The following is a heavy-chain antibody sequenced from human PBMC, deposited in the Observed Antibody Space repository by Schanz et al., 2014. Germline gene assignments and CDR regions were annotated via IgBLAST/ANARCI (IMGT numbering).Heavy chain of an antibody. Sequence: EGQLVESGGGLVQPGGSLRLSCTASRIIFGTYSMNWIRQTPKGLEWVSYISSSSGTIYYADSVKGRFTISRDNSKNTLYLQVNSLRAEDTSVYCCVRDLGGDQTDYWGQGTLVTVSS. CDR1: RIIFGTYS. D-gene: IGHD4-17*01. CDR2: ISSSSGTI. J-gene: IGHJ4*02. CDR3: VRDLGGDQTDY. V-gene: IGHV3-48*01.